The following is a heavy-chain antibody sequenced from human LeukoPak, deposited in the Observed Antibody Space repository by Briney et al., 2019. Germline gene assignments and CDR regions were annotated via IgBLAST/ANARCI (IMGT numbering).Heavy chain of an antibody. CDR1: GFTFSSYA. D-gene: IGHD5-18*01. CDR2: ISYDGSNK. Sequence: GSLRLSCAASGFTFSSYAMHWVRQAPGKGLEWVAVISYDGSNKYYADSVKGRFTISRDNSKNTLYLQMNSLRAEDTAVYYCARDERLGYSYGYGLVYWGQGTLVTVSS. V-gene: IGHV3-30*04. J-gene: IGHJ4*02. CDR3: ARDERLGYSYGYGLVY.